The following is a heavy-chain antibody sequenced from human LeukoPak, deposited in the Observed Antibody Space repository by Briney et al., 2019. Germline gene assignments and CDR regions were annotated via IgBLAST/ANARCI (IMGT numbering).Heavy chain of an antibody. CDR1: GFTFSDYY. V-gene: IGHV3-11*01. CDR3: AREAESSGYYYVGDYFDY. J-gene: IGHJ4*02. Sequence: PGGSLRLSCAASGFTFSDYYMSWIRQAPGKGLEWVSYISSSGSTIYYADSVKGRFTISRDNAKNSPYLQMNSLRAEDTAVYYCAREAESSGYYYVGDYFDYWGQGTLVTVSS. D-gene: IGHD3-22*01. CDR2: ISSSGSTI.